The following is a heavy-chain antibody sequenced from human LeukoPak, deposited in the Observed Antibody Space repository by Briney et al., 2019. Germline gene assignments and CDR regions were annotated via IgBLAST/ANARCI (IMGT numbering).Heavy chain of an antibody. D-gene: IGHD3-22*01. J-gene: IGHJ4*02. CDR3: ARLYYDSSGYYPFDY. CDR2: IYYSGST. Sequence: SETLSLTCTVSGGSISSYYWSWIRQPPGKGLEWIGYIYYSGSTNYNPSLKSRVTISVDTSKNQFPLKLSSVTAADTAVYYCARLYYDSSGYYPFDYWGQGTLVTVSS. V-gene: IGHV4-59*08. CDR1: GGSISSYY.